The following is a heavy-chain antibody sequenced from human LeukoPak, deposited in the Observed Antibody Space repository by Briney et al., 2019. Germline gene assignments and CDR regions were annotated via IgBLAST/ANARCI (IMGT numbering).Heavy chain of an antibody. V-gene: IGHV4-4*09. J-gene: IGHJ6*03. CDR3: ARTLRSGAAIDRKTYSSSWYYYYYMDV. CDR1: GGSISSYY. Sequence: PSETLSLTCTVSGGSISSYYWSWIRQPPGKGLEWIGYIYTSGSTNYNPSLKSRVTISVDTSKNQFSLKLSSVTAADTAVYYCARTLRSGAAIDRKTYSSSWYYYYYMDVWGKGTTVTVSS. CDR2: IYTSGST. D-gene: IGHD6-13*01.